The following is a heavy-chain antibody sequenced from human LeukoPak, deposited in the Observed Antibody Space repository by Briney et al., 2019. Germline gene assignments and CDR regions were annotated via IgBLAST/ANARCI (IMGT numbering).Heavy chain of an antibody. J-gene: IGHJ4*02. Sequence: SETLSLTCTVSGGSIRSYYWSWIRQPAGKGLEWIGRIYTSGSTNYNPSLKSRVTMSVDTSKNQFSLKLSSVTAADTAVYYCARGSKDYGDHLIDYWGQGTLVTVSS. D-gene: IGHD4-17*01. CDR1: GGSIRSYY. CDR3: ARGSKDYGDHLIDY. V-gene: IGHV4-4*07. CDR2: IYTSGST.